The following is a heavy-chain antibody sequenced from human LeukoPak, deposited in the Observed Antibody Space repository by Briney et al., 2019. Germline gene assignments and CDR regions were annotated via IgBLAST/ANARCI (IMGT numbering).Heavy chain of an antibody. J-gene: IGHJ4*02. CDR1: GFTFSSWA. CDR3: ARGTGRGGYNFEN. Sequence: GGSLRLSCAASGFTFSSWAMHWVRQAPGKGLEWVTMISYNGGNEYYADSVKGRFTISRDNSKNTVNLQMSSLRPEDTAVYFCARGTGRGGYNFENWGQGTLVTVSS. CDR2: ISYNGGNE. D-gene: IGHD3-16*01. V-gene: IGHV3-30-3*01.